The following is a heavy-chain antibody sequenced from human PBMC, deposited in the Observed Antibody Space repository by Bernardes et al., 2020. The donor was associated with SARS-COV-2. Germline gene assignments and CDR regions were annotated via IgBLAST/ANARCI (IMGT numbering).Heavy chain of an antibody. CDR3: ARQEWGTTLFHFDD. CDR1: SGSISSHSSY. CDR2: IFYSGST. Sequence: SETLSLTCTVSSGSISSHSSYWGWIRQPPGKGLEWIGSIFYSGSTYYNPSLKSRVTISVDTSKNQFSLKVSCVTATDTAVYYCARQEWGTTLFHFDDWGQGTLVSVSS. D-gene: IGHD1-7*01. V-gene: IGHV4-39*01. J-gene: IGHJ4*02.